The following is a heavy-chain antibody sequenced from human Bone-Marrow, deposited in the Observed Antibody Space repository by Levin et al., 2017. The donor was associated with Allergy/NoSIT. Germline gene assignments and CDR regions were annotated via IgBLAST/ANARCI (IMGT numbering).Heavy chain of an antibody. CDR1: GYTFTGYY. Sequence: PWASVKVSCKASGYTFTGYYMHWVRQAPGQGLEWMGWINPNSGGTNYAQKFQGRVTMTRDTSISTAYMELSRLRSDDTAVYYCARSSYVGKKSFAGYWGQGTLVTVSS. CDR3: ARSSYVGKKSFAGY. CDR2: INPNSGGT. V-gene: IGHV1-2*02. D-gene: IGHD3-16*01. J-gene: IGHJ4*02.